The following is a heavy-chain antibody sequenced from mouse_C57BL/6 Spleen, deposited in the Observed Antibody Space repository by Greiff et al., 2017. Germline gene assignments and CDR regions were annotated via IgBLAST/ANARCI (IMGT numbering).Heavy chain of an antibody. CDR2: IRNKANGYTT. Sequence: EVKLMESGGGLVQPGGSLSLSCAASGFTFTDYYMSWVRQPPGKALEWLGFIRNKANGYTTEYSASVKGRYTISRDNSQSILYLQMNALRAEDSATYYCARPDSNYAMDYWGQGTSVTVSS. CDR3: ARPDSNYAMDY. V-gene: IGHV7-3*01. CDR1: GFTFTDYY. J-gene: IGHJ4*01. D-gene: IGHD2-5*01.